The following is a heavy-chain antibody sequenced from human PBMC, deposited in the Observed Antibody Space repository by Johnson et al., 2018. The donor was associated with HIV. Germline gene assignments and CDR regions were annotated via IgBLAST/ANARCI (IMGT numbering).Heavy chain of an antibody. CDR1: GFTFSSYA. CDR3: ASGLTGDDAFDI. J-gene: IGHJ3*02. D-gene: IGHD7-27*01. CDR2: ISYDGSKT. V-gene: IGHV3-30*14. Sequence: QVQLVESGGGVVQPGRSLRLSCAASGFTFSSYAMHWVRQAPGKGLEWVAVISYDGSKTYYADSVKGRFTISRDNSKNTMYLQMNSLRAGDTAVYYCASGLTGDDAFDIWGQGTMVTVSS.